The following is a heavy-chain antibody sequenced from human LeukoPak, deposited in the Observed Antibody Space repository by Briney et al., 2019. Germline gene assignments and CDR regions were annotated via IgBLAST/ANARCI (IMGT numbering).Heavy chain of an antibody. J-gene: IGHJ4*02. CDR1: GGSISSSSYY. D-gene: IGHD3-10*01. CDR2: IYYSGST. V-gene: IGHV4-39*01. CDR3: ASWVPFGRHTKYYFDY. Sequence: SETLSPTCTVSGGSISSSSYYWGWIRQPPGKGLEWIGSIYYSGSTYYNPSLKSRVTISVDTSKNQFSLKLSSVTAADTAVYYCASWVPFGRHTKYYFDYWGQGTLVTVSS.